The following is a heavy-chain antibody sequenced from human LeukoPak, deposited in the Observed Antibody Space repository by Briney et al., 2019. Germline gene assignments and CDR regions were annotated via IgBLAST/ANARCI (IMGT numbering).Heavy chain of an antibody. CDR3: ARDSYGSGSYIGWYYGMDV. CDR2: IYYSGST. D-gene: IGHD3-10*01. Sequence: PSQTLSLTCTVSGGSISSGDYYWSWIRQPPGKGLKWIGYIYYSGSTYYNPSLKSRVTISVDTSKNQFSLKLSSVTAADTAVYYCARDSYGSGSYIGWYYGMDVWGKGTTVTVSS. V-gene: IGHV4-30-4*01. J-gene: IGHJ6*04. CDR1: GGSISSGDYY.